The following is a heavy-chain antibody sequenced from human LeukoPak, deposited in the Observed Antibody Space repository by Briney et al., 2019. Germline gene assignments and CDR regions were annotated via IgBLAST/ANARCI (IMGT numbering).Heavy chain of an antibody. D-gene: IGHD4-11*01. CDR1: GFTFSNFW. Sequence: GGSLRLSCAGSGFTFSNFWMNWVLQTPGKGLEWLANIKPDGTDKVYIDSVKGRFTISRDNAKNSVYLQLNSLRVEDTGVYYCSGRSDSHSIYWGQGTLVTVSS. V-gene: IGHV3-7*01. CDR3: SGRSDSHSIY. CDR2: IKPDGTDK. J-gene: IGHJ4*02.